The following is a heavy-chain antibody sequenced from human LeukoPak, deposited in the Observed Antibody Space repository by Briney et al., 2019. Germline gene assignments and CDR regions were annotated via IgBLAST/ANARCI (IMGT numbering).Heavy chain of an antibody. CDR1: GFTFNSYA. CDR3: AKRRGYSGYGFVFDY. Sequence: GGSLRLSCAASGFTFNSYAMSWVRQAPGKGLEWVSSISGSGDTTYYADSVKGRFTISRDNFKGTLYLQMNSLRAEDTARYYCAKRRGYSGYGFVFDYWGQGSLVTVSS. CDR2: ISGSGDTT. J-gene: IGHJ4*02. V-gene: IGHV3-23*01. D-gene: IGHD5-12*01.